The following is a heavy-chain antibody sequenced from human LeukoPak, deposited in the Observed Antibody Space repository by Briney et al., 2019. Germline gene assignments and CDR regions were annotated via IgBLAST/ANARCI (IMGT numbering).Heavy chain of an antibody. J-gene: IGHJ5*02. CDR1: GYTFTGYY. D-gene: IGHD3-3*01. CDR2: INPNSGGT. CDR3: ARASQEISPLEWFPGGWFDP. V-gene: IGHV1-2*02. Sequence: ASVKVSCKAPGYTFTGYYMHWVRQAPGQGLEWMGWINPNSGGTNYAQRFQGRVTMTRDTSISTAYMELSRLRSDDTAVYYCARASQEISPLEWFPGGWFDPWGQGTLVTVSS.